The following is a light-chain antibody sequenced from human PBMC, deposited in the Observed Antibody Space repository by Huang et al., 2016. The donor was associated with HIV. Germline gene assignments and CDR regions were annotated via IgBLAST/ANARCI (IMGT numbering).Light chain of an antibody. CDR3: QQYNNWPPAIT. J-gene: IGKJ5*01. CDR1: QSVSSN. V-gene: IGKV3-15*01. Sequence: EIVMTQSPATLSVSPGERVTLSCRASQSVSSNLAWYQQKPGQAPRLLIYGASTRATGIPARFSGSGSWTEFTLTISSLQSEDFAVYYCQQYNNWPPAITFGQGTRLEIK. CDR2: GAS.